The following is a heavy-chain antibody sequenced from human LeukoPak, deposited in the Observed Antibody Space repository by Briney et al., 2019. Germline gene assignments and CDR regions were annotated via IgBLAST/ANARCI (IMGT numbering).Heavy chain of an antibody. V-gene: IGHV1-2*02. J-gene: IGHJ4*02. CDR2: INPNSGGT. CDR1: GYTFTSYG. CDR3: ARNYFAPTYSLGDSY. Sequence: ASVKVSCKASGYTFTSYGISWVRQAPGQGLEWMGWINPNSGGTNYAQKFQGRVTMTRDTSISTGYMELSRLRSDDTAVYYCARNYFAPTYSLGDSYWGQGTLVTVSS. D-gene: IGHD2-21*01.